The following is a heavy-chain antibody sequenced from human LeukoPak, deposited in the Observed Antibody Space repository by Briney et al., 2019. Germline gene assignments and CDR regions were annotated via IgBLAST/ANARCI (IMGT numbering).Heavy chain of an antibody. J-gene: IGHJ4*02. CDR1: GFTFGDYA. CDR2: IRSKTYGRTT. V-gene: IGHV3-49*03. CDR3: TRGVGQQLIPPDY. Sequence: GGSLRLSCIASGFTFGDYAMSWFRQAPGKGLEWVGFIRSKTYGRTTGYAASVKDTFTISRDDSKSVVYLQMNSLKTEDTAFYYCTRGVGQQLIPPDYWGQGTLVTVSS. D-gene: IGHD6-13*01.